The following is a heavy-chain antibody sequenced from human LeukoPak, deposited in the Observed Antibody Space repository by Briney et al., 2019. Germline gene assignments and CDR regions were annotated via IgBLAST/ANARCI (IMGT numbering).Heavy chain of an antibody. CDR2: IVVGSGNT. V-gene: IGHV1-58*01. CDR3: AADRYGSGSPRY. CDR1: GFTFTSSA. Sequence: GASVKVSCKASGFTFTSSAVQWVRQARGQPLEWIGWIVVGSGNTNYAEEFEERVTITRDMSTSTAYMELSRLRSEDTAVYYCAADRYGSGSPRYWGQGTLVTVSS. J-gene: IGHJ4*02. D-gene: IGHD3-10*01.